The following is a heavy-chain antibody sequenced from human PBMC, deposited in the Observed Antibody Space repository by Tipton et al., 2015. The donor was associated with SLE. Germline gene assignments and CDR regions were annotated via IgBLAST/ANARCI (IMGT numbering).Heavy chain of an antibody. D-gene: IGHD5-24*01. CDR2: IYYSGST. J-gene: IGHJ3*02. CDR3: ASQGMDDI. V-gene: IGHV4-59*08. CDR1: GGSISSYY. Sequence: LRLSCTVSGGSISSYYWNWIRQPPGKGLEWIGYIYYSGSTNYNPSLKSRVTISVDTSKNQFSLKLSSVTAADTAVYYCASQGMDDIWGQGTMVTVSS.